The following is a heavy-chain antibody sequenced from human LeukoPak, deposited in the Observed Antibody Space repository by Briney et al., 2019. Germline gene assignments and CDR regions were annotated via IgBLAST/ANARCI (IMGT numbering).Heavy chain of an antibody. J-gene: IGHJ3*02. CDR3: AREGDGYNDAFDI. Sequence: QPGGSLRLSCAASGFTFSSYWMHWDRQAPGKGLVWVSRINNDGSSTNYADSVKGRFTISRDNAKNTLYLQMHSLRAEDTAVYYCAREGDGYNDAFDIWGQGTMVTVSS. D-gene: IGHD5-24*01. V-gene: IGHV3-74*01. CDR1: GFTFSSYW. CDR2: INNDGSST.